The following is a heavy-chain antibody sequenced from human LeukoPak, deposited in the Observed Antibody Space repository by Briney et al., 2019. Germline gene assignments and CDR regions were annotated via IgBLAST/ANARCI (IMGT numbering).Heavy chain of an antibody. V-gene: IGHV4-38-2*02. Sequence: SETLSLTCSVSGYSISNGYFWGWIRQPPGKGLEWIGNVYRTGTTFYNPSLESRVTISVDTSKNQFSLNLKSVTAADTAVYYCARDGYNPVAFDISGQGTMCTVSS. CDR3: ARDGYNPVAFDI. CDR1: GYSISNGYF. J-gene: IGHJ3*02. D-gene: IGHD5-24*01. CDR2: VYRTGTT.